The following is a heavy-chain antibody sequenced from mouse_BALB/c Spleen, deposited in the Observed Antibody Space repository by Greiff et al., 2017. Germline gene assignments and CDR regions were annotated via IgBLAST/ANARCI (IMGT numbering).Heavy chain of an antibody. CDR2: INPNNGGT. D-gene: IGHD2-1*01. V-gene: IGHV1-18*01. CDR1: GYTFTDYN. Sequence: EVQLQQSGPGLVKPGASVKITCTASGYTFTDYNMDWVKQRHGKSLEWIGDINPNNGGTIYNQKFKGKATLTVDKSTSTAYMELRSLTSEDTAVYSCERGDGNYDWFADWGQGTLVTVSA. J-gene: IGHJ3*01. CDR3: ERGDGNYDWFAD.